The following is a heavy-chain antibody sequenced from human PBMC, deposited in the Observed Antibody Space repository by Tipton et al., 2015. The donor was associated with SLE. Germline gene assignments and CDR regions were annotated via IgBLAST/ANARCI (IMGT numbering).Heavy chain of an antibody. V-gene: IGHV3-30*02. CDR1: GFTFSSYS. Sequence: SLRLSCAVSGFTFSSYSMDWVRQAPGKGLEWVAFIRYDESDKYYADSLKGRFTISRDNSKNTLYLQMNSLRPEDTAVYYCAKLSSTDPGGYWGQGTLVTVSS. CDR2: IRYDESDK. J-gene: IGHJ4*02. CDR3: AKLSSTDPGGY. D-gene: IGHD2-2*01.